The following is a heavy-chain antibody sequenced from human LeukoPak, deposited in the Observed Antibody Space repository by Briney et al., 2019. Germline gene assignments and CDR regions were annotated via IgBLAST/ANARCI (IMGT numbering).Heavy chain of an antibody. CDR1: GYTFSNYG. V-gene: IGHV1-18*01. CDR3: ARGWLQPCWYFDL. CDR2: ISPYNGNA. J-gene: IGHJ2*01. D-gene: IGHD5-24*01. Sequence: ASVKVSCKASGYTFSNYGISWVRQAPGQGLEWMGWISPYNGNADYAQKLQGRVIMTTDTSTTTGYMELRSLRSDDTAVYYCARGWLQPCWYFDLWGRGTLVTVSS.